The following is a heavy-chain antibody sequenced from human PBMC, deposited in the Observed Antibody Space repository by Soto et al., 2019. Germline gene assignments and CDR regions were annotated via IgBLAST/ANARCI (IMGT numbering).Heavy chain of an antibody. CDR1: GGSISGINDY. D-gene: IGHD6-13*01. J-gene: IGHJ4*02. CDR2: IYYSGSS. CDR3: ARGRRRTEPAAGTLDY. V-gene: IGHV4-39*01. Sequence: PSETLSLTCTVSGGSISGINDYWGWIRQPPGKGLEWIGSIYYSGSSYYNPSLKSRVTISVDTSKNQFSLKLNSVTAVDTAVYYCARGRRRTEPAAGTLDYWGQGPLVTVSS.